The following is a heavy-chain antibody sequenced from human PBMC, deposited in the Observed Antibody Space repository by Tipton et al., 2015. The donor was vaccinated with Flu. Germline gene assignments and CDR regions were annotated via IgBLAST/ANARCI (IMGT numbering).Heavy chain of an antibody. CDR1: GFTFGDYA. D-gene: IGHD6-19*01. Sequence: GSLRLSCAASGFTFGDYAMHWVRQAPGKGLEWVSLVSYDGHRADYADSVKGRFTISRDNSKNTLYLQMNSLRAEDTAMYYCAKVIPELVAGLDSWGQGTLVTVSS. CDR2: VSYDGHRA. V-gene: IGHV3-43D*04. J-gene: IGHJ4*02. CDR3: AKVIPELVAGLDS.